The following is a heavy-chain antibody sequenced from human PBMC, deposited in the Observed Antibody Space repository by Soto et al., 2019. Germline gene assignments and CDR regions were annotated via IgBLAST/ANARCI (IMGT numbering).Heavy chain of an antibody. D-gene: IGHD4-17*01. CDR2: ISGSVCST. V-gene: IGHV3-23*01. CDR1: GFTISSYA. CDR3: AKFAVTTWIYYYYYYGMDV. J-gene: IGHJ6*02. Sequence: GGSLRLSCAASGFTISSYAISWVRQARGKGLDWVSAISGSVCSTYYAGSVKGRFTISRYNSKNTLYLQMNSLRAEDTAVYYCAKFAVTTWIYYYYYYGMDVWGQGTTVTVSS.